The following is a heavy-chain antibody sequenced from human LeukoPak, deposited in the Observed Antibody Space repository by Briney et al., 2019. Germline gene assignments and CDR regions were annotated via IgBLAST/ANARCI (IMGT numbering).Heavy chain of an antibody. CDR3: AKAHTAMVNCYDY. D-gene: IGHD5-18*01. J-gene: IGHJ4*02. CDR1: GFTFSSYA. Sequence: GGSLRHSCAASGFTFSSYAMSWVRQAPGKGLEWVSAISGSGGSTYYADSVKGRFTISRDNSKNTLYLQMNSLRAEDTAVYYCAKAHTAMVNCYDYWGQGTLVTVSS. CDR2: ISGSGGST. V-gene: IGHV3-23*01.